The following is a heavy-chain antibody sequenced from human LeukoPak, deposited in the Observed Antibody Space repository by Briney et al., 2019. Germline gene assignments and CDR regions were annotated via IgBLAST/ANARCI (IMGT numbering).Heavy chain of an antibody. D-gene: IGHD5-18*01. J-gene: IGHJ4*02. CDR2: MNPNSGNT. CDR3: ATSRQAIPRPGSFDY. CDR1: GYTFTSYD. Sequence: VASVKVSCKASGYTFTSYDINWVRQATGHGLEWMGWMNPNSGNTGYAQKFQGRVTMTRNTSISTAYMELSSLRSEDTAVYYCATSRQAIPRPGSFDYWGQGTLVTVSS. V-gene: IGHV1-8*01.